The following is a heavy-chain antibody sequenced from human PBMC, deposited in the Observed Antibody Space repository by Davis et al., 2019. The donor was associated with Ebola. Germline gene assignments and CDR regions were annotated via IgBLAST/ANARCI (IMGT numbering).Heavy chain of an antibody. CDR2: IYSGGST. V-gene: IGHV3-66*01. Sequence: PGGSLRLSCAASGFTVSSNYMSWVRQAPGKGLEWVSVIYSGGSTYYADSVKGRFTISRDNSKNTLYLQMNSLRAEDTAVYYCASIVGPYYYVMDVWGQGTTVTVSS. CDR1: GFTVSSNY. D-gene: IGHD1-26*01. J-gene: IGHJ6*02. CDR3: ASIVGPYYYVMDV.